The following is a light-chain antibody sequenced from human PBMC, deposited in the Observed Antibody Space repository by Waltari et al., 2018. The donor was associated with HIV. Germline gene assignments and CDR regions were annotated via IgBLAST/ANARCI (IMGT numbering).Light chain of an antibody. Sequence: EIVLTQSPATLSLSPGERATLPCRPSQSVSSYLAWYQQKPGQAPRLLIYDASNRATGIPARFSGSGSGTDFTLTISSLAPEGFAVYYCQQRSNWWTFGQGTKVEIK. CDR2: DAS. CDR3: QQRSNWWT. V-gene: IGKV3-11*01. J-gene: IGKJ1*01. CDR1: QSVSSY.